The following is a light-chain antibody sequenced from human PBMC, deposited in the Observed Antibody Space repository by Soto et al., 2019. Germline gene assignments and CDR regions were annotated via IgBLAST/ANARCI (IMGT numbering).Light chain of an antibody. J-gene: IGLJ1*01. CDR1: SSDVGAYNS. V-gene: IGLV2-23*01. CDR2: KGT. Sequence: QSALAQPASVSGSPGQSITISCTGTSSDVGAYNSVSWYQQHPHRAPQVIIYKGTQRPSGVSNRFPGSTSGNAASLTISARQAYDHADLFCCSSAPTTTYVFGPGPKVTVL. CDR3: CSSAPTTTYV.